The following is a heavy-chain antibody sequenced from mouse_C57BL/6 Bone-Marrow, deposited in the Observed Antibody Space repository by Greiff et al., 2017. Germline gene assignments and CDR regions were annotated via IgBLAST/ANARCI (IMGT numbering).Heavy chain of an antibody. CDR1: GYTFTSYG. CDR3: AREGSLYYYGSSGYFDV. CDR2: IYPRSGNT. Sequence: QVQLQQSGAELARPGASVKLSCKASGYTFTSYGISWVKQRTGQGLEWIGEIYPRSGNTYYNEKFKGKATLTADKSSSTAYMELRRLTSEDSAVYFCAREGSLYYYGSSGYFDVWGTGTTVTVSS. J-gene: IGHJ1*03. V-gene: IGHV1-81*01. D-gene: IGHD1-1*01.